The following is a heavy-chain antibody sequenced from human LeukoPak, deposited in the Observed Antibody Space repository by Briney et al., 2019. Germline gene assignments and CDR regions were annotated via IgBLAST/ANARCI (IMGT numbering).Heavy chain of an antibody. Sequence: SETLSLTCTVSGGSISSYYWSWIRQPPGKGLEWIGYIYYSGSTNYNPSLKSRVTISVDTSKNQFSLKLSSVTAADTAVYYCAREYMTTVTTYAFDIWGQGTMVTVSS. CDR2: IYYSGST. CDR3: AREYMTTVTTYAFDI. V-gene: IGHV4-59*01. J-gene: IGHJ3*02. D-gene: IGHD4-17*01. CDR1: GGSISSYY.